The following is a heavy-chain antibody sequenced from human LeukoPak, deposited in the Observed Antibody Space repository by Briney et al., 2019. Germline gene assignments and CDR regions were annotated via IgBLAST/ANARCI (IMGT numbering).Heavy chain of an antibody. CDR1: EFTFSSAW. Sequence: MSGGSLRLSCAVSEFTFSSAWMSWVRQAPGKGLEWVGRIESKADGGTTQYSAPVKGRFSISRDDSENTLYLQMTNLKTEDTAVYYCAGSGYAFDDWGQGTLVTVSS. CDR3: AGSGYAFDD. V-gene: IGHV3-15*04. D-gene: IGHD3-22*01. J-gene: IGHJ4*02. CDR2: IESKADGGTT.